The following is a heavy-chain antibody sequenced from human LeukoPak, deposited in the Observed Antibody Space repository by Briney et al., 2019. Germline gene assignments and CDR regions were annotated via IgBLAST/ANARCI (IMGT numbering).Heavy chain of an antibody. CDR2: IYPGDSDT. J-gene: IGHJ4*02. CDR3: AIRATAEYFAY. V-gene: IGHV5-51*01. CDR1: EYFFNNKW. D-gene: IGHD6-13*01. Sequence: GDSLKISCKGSEYFFNNKWIGCVRELRGKLLEWMGIIYPGDSDTRYSPSFQGQVTISADKSICTAYMQWNSLKGSDTAMYYCAIRATAEYFAYWSQGTLVTVSS.